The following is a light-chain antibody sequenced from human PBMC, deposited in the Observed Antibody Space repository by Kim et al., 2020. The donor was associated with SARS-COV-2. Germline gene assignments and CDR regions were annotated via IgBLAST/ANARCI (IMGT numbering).Light chain of an antibody. CDR1: HNIYSF. CDR3: QQYYNPRLT. J-gene: IGKJ1*01. CDR2: AAS. V-gene: IGKV1-39*01. Sequence: DIQMTQSPPSLSASVGDRVTLTCRASHNIYSFLNWYQQTPGNAPKLLIYAASTLQRGVPSRFTGSGSGTDFTFTINSLQPEDFATYYCQQYYNPRLTFGRGTKVDIK.